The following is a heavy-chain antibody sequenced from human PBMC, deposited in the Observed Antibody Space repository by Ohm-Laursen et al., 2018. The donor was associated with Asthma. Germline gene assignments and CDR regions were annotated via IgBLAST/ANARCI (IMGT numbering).Heavy chain of an antibody. CDR1: GFTFRNFA. CDR3: ARDHRGVMVRGVTITLGMDV. CDR2: ISGSGGFT. Sequence: GSLRLSCAASGFTFRNFAMSWVRQAPGKGLEWVSGISGSGGFTHNADSVKGRFTISRDNSKHTLFLQMNSLRAEDTAVYYCARDHRGVMVRGVTITLGMDVWGQGTTVTVSS. V-gene: IGHV3-23*01. J-gene: IGHJ6*02. D-gene: IGHD3-10*01.